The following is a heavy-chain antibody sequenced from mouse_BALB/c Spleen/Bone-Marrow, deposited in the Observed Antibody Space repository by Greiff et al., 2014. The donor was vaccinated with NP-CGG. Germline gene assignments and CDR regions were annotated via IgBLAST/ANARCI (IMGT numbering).Heavy chain of an antibody. CDR3: ARGIYYGYKDFDY. V-gene: IGHV1-26*01. J-gene: IGHJ2*01. CDR1: GYSFTGYT. D-gene: IGHD1-2*01. Sequence: VQLQQSGPELVKPGASMKISCKASGYSFTGYTMNWVKQSHGKNLEWIGLINPYNGGTSYNQKFKGKATLTVDKSSSTAHMELLSLTSEDSAVYYCARGIYYGYKDFDYWGQGTTLTASS. CDR2: INPYNGGT.